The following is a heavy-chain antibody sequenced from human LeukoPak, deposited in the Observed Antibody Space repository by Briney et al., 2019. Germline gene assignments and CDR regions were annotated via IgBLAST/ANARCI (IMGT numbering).Heavy chain of an antibody. Sequence: GSSVKVSCKASGGTFSSYAISWVRQAPGQGLEWMGGIIPIFGTANYAQKFQGRVTITADESTSTAYMELSSLRSEDTAVYSCASPTTTVTTYDAFDIWGQGTMVTVSS. J-gene: IGHJ3*02. CDR3: ASPTTTVTTYDAFDI. CDR1: GGTFSSYA. D-gene: IGHD4-17*01. V-gene: IGHV1-69*01. CDR2: IIPIFGTA.